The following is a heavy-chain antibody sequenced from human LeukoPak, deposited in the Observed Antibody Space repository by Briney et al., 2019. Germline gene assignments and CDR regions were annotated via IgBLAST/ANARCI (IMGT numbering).Heavy chain of an antibody. CDR1: GYTLTELS. CDR3: ATVLLGVKWFDP. J-gene: IGHJ5*02. V-gene: IGHV1-24*01. Sequence: ASVKVSCKVSGYTLTELSIHWVRPAPGKGLEWMGGLDSEDGETIYAQKFQGRVTMTEDTSTDTAYMELSSLRSEDTAVYYCATVLLGVKWFDPWGQGTLVTVSS. CDR2: LDSEDGET. D-gene: IGHD2-21*01.